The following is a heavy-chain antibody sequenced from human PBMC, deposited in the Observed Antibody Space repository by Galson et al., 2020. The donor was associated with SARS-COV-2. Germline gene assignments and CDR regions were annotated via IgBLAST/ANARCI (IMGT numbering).Heavy chain of an antibody. D-gene: IGHD2-2*01. CDR1: GFTFSSYA. CDR3: ARDLRYCSSTSCSPYYYYYGMDV. CDR2: ISYDGSNK. V-gene: IGHV3-30*04. J-gene: IGHJ6*02. Sequence: GESLKISCAASGFTFSSYAMHWVRPAPGKGLEWVAVISYDGSNKYYADSVKGRFTISRDNSKNTLYLQMNSLRAEDTAVYYCARDLRYCSSTSCSPYYYYYGMDVWGQGTTVTVSS.